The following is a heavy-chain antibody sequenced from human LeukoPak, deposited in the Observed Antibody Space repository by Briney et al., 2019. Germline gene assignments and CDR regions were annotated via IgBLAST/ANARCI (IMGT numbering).Heavy chain of an antibody. D-gene: IGHD4-17*01. Sequence: GGTLRLSCAASGFTFSSYGMSWVRQAPGKGLEWVSAISGSGGSTYYADSVKGRFTISRDNSKNTLYLQMNSLRAEDTAVYYCAKTRRHDYGDLGGQGTLVTVSS. CDR1: GFTFSSYG. V-gene: IGHV3-23*01. CDR3: AKTRRHDYGDL. J-gene: IGHJ4*02. CDR2: ISGSGGST.